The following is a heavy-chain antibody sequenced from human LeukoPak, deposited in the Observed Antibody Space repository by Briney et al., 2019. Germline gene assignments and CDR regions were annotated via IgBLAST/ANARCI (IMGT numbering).Heavy chain of an antibody. V-gene: IGHV3-23*01. J-gene: IGHJ4*02. CDR1: GFTFSSYS. D-gene: IGHD1-26*01. Sequence: GGSLKLSCAASGFTFSSYSMSWVRQASGKGLEWVSVISGNGGDTFYADSVKGRFTISRDNSKDMLYLQMNSLRVEDTAVYYCAKGRTLVGGSTRSYDHWGQGTLVTVSS. CDR2: ISGNGGDT. CDR3: AKGRTLVGGSTRSYDH.